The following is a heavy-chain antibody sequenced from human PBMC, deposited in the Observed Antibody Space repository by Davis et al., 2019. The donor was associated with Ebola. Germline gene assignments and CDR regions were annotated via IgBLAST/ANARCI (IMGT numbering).Heavy chain of an antibody. J-gene: IGHJ4*02. D-gene: IGHD4-17*01. CDR2: INPSGGST. V-gene: IGHV1-46*01. Sequence: AASVTVSCKASGYTFTSYYMHWVRQAPGQGLEWMGIINPSGGSTSYAQKLQGRVTMTRDTSTSTVYMELSSLRSEDTAVYYCAREYGDYDTYFGYWGQGTLVTVSS. CDR1: GYTFTSYY. CDR3: AREYGDYDTYFGY.